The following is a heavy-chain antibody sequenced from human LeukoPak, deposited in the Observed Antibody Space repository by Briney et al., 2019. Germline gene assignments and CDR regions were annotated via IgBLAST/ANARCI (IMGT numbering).Heavy chain of an antibody. Sequence: GGSLRLSCAASGFTFSAYGVTWVRQAPGKGLEWVSSLGVSGDNVHYADSVKGRFAISRDNSKNTLYLQMNSLRAEDAAVYYCAKDPNGDYVGAFDTWGQGTMVIVSS. CDR2: LGVSGDNV. CDR3: AKDPNGDYVGAFDT. V-gene: IGHV3-23*01. CDR1: GFTFSAYG. D-gene: IGHD4-17*01. J-gene: IGHJ3*02.